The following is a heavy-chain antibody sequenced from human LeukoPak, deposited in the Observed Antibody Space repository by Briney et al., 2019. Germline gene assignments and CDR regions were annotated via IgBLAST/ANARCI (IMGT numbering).Heavy chain of an antibody. CDR1: GYSFTNYW. CDR3: ARLSYYYYMDV. Sequence: GESLKISCKGPGYSFTNYWIGWVRQMPGKGLEWIGIIYPGDSDTRHSPSFEGQVIISADKSISTAYLQWSSLKASDTAMYYCARLSYYYYMDVWGKGTTVTVSS. J-gene: IGHJ6*03. V-gene: IGHV5-51*01. CDR2: IYPGDSDT.